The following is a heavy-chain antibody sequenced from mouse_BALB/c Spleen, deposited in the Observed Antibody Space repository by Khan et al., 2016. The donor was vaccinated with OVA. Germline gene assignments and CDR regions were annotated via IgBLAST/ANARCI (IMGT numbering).Heavy chain of an antibody. CDR2: IYPGTDNI. CDR1: GYIFTSYW. CDR3: EREEALYYFDY. V-gene: IGHV1S132*01. J-gene: IGHJ2*01. D-gene: IGHD3-2*02. Sequence: QVRLQQSGAELVRPGASVKLSCKTSGYIFTSYWIHWVKQRSGQGLEWIARIYPGTDNIYYNEKLKDRATLTADKSSNTAYMQLSSLKSGDSAVYFCEREEALYYFDYWGQGTTLTVSS.